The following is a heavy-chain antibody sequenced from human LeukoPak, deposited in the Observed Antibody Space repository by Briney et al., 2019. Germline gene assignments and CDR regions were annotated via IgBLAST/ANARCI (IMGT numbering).Heavy chain of an antibody. CDR1: GYTFTSYG. D-gene: IGHD5/OR15-5a*01. Sequence: EASVKVSCKASGYTFTSYGISWVRQAPGQGLEWMGWISAYNGNTNYAQKLQGRVTMTTDTSTSTAYMELSRLRSDDTAVYYCAGQGSIVSRGWFDPWGQGTLVTVSS. J-gene: IGHJ5*02. CDR3: AGQGSIVSRGWFDP. CDR2: ISAYNGNT. V-gene: IGHV1-18*01.